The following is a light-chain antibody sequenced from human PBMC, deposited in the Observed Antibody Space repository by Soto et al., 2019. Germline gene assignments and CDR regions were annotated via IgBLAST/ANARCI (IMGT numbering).Light chain of an antibody. V-gene: IGKV1-5*01. CDR1: QSISSW. Sequence: DIQMTQSPSTLSASVGDRVTITCRASQSISSWLSWYQQKPGKAPKLLIYDASGLESGVPSRFSGSGSGTEFTLTISSLQPDDFATYDCQQYNSYSRTFGQGTNVEIK. CDR3: QQYNSYSRT. J-gene: IGKJ1*01. CDR2: DAS.